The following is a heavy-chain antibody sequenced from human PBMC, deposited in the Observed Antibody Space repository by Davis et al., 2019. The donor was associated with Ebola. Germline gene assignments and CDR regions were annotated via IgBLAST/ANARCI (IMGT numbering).Heavy chain of an antibody. CDR2: ISSSSSTI. D-gene: IGHD3-10*01. CDR1: GFTFSSYS. CDR3: ARDRGHYYGSGGFDP. Sequence: PGGSLRLSCAASGFTFSSYSMNWVRQAPGKGLEWVSYISSSSSTIYYADSVKGRFTISRDNAKNSLYLQMNSLRDEDTAVYYCARDRGHYYGSGGFDPWGQGTLVTVSS. V-gene: IGHV3-48*02. J-gene: IGHJ5*02.